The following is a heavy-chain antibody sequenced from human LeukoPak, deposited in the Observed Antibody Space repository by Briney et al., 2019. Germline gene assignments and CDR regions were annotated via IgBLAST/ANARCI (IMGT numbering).Heavy chain of an antibody. CDR1: GYSISSGYY. J-gene: IGHJ6*03. V-gene: IGHV4-38-2*02. CDR3: ARRRITMVRGVMDYMDV. Sequence: KSSETLSLTCTVSGYSISSGYYWGWIRQPPGKGPEWIGSIYHSGSTNYNPSLKSRVTISVDTSKNQFSLKLSSVTAADTAVYYCARRRITMVRGVMDYMDVWGKGTTVTISS. CDR2: IYHSGST. D-gene: IGHD3-10*01.